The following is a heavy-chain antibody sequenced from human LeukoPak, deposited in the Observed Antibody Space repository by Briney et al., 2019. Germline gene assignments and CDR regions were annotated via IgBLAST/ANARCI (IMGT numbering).Heavy chain of an antibody. CDR1: GGTFTSYA. J-gene: IGHJ4*02. V-gene: IGHV1-69*04. Sequence: ASVKVSCKASGGTFTSYAISWVRQAPGQGREWMGRIIPILGIANYAQKFQGRVTITAEQSTSTAYMELSSLRSEDTAVYYCARSFSGSYVFPYYFDYWGQGTLVTVSS. CDR3: ARSFSGSYVFPYYFDY. CDR2: IIPILGIA. D-gene: IGHD1-26*01.